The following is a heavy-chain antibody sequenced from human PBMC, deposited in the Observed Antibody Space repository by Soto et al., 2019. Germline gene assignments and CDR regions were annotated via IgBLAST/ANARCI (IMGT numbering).Heavy chain of an antibody. CDR1: GVSISSADFY. J-gene: IGHJ6*02. D-gene: IGHD3-10*01. CDR3: SSGTIDYFGTSRSGYGLDV. Sequence: QVRLQESGPGLVKPSQTLSLTCSVSGVSISSADFYWSWIRQPPGKALEWLGDMSYSGSTYYNPSLQRRLNMSLDTSKNHFSLTLTSVTAADTAVYFCSSGTIDYFGTSRSGYGLDVWGQGTAVSVSS. CDR2: MSYSGST. V-gene: IGHV4-30-4*01.